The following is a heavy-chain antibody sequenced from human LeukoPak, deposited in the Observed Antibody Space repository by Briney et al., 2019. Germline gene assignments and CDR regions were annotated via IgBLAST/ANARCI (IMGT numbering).Heavy chain of an antibody. V-gene: IGHV1-69*13. CDR2: IIPIFGTA. CDR3: ARAGELLWFGESPAGANYYFDY. Sequence: APVKVSCKASGGTFSSYAISWVRQAPGQGLEWMGGIIPIFGTANYAQKFQGRVTITADESTSTAYMELSSLRSEDTAVYYCARAGELLWFGESPAGANYYFDYWGQGTLVTVSS. CDR1: GGTFSSYA. D-gene: IGHD3-10*01. J-gene: IGHJ4*02.